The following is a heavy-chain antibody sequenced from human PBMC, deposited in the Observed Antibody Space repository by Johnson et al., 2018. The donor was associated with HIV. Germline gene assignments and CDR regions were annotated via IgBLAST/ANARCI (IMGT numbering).Heavy chain of an antibody. Sequence: VQLVESGGGLVQPGGSLRLSCAASGFTVSSNYMSWVRQAPGKGLEWVSVIYSGGSTYYADSVKGRFTISRDNSKNTLYLQMNSLRAEDTAVYYCALEYSSSRGAFDIWGQGTMVTVSS. CDR1: GFTVSSNY. CDR2: IYSGGST. J-gene: IGHJ3*02. V-gene: IGHV3-66*01. CDR3: ALEYSSSRGAFDI. D-gene: IGHD6-6*01.